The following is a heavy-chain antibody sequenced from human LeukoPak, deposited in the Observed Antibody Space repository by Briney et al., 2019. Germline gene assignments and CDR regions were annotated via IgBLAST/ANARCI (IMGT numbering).Heavy chain of an antibody. CDR1: GFTLSSYG. CDR2: ISYDGSNK. V-gene: IGHV3-30*18. CDR3: AKDRRSSTRLDY. J-gene: IGHJ4*02. Sequence: GGSLRLSCAASGFTLSSYGMHWVRQAPGKGLEWVAVISYDGSNKYYADSVKGRFTISRDNSKNTLYLQMNSLRAEDTAVYYCAKDRRSSTRLDYWGQGTLVTVSS.